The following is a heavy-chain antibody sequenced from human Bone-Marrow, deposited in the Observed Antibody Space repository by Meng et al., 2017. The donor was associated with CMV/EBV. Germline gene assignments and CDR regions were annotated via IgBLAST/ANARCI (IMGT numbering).Heavy chain of an antibody. V-gene: IGHV4-34*01. CDR1: GAPFSGY. D-gene: IGHD1-26*01. CDR3: APGFRSWSGSYSS. CDR2: ITHSGST. Sequence: QVHLQQGGAGPLKPSETLSLTCGVYGAPFSGYWSWVRQPPGKGLEWIGEITHSGSTNYNVSLKNRVTISIDTSKNQFSLKLSSVTATDTAVYYCAPGFRSWSGSYSSWGQGTLVTVSS. J-gene: IGHJ4*02.